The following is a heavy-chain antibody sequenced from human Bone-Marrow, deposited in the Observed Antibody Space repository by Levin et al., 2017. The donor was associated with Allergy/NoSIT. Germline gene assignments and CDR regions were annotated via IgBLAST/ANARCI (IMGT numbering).Heavy chain of an antibody. CDR1: GYTFTDYY. Sequence: ASVKVSCKASGYTFTDYYMNWVRQAPGQGLEWMGWINPNSGGTNYAQKFQGRVTMTRDTSISTAYMELSGLRSDATAVYYCARDPDYYDRAFDIWGQGTMVIVSS. J-gene: IGHJ3*02. V-gene: IGHV1-2*02. CDR3: ARDPDYYDRAFDI. D-gene: IGHD3-22*01. CDR2: INPNSGGT.